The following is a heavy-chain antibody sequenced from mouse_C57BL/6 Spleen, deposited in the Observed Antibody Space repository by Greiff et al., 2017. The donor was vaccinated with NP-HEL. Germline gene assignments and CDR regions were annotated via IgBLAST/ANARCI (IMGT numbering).Heavy chain of an antibody. CDR2: LNPYNGGT. V-gene: IGHV1-19*01. Sequence: EVQLVESGPVLVKPGASVKMSCKASGYTFTDYYMNWVKQSHGKSLEWIGVLNPYNGGTSYNQKLKGKATLTVDKSSSTAYMELNSLTSEDSAVYYCARGASTMVSYYAMDYWGQGTSVTVSS. D-gene: IGHD2-2*01. CDR1: GYTFTDYY. CDR3: ARGASTMVSYYAMDY. J-gene: IGHJ4*01.